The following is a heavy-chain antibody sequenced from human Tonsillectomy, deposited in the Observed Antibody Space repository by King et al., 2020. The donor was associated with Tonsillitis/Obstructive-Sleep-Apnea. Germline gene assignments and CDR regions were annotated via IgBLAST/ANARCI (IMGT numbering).Heavy chain of an antibody. CDR2: IDWYDEK. CDR3: ARTQYYYDSSGYRYYFDY. J-gene: IGHJ4*02. Sequence: ITLKESGPALVKPTQTLTLTCTFSGFSLSTSGMCVSWIRQPPGKALEWLALIDWYDEKYYSTFLKTRFTISKDTSKNQVVLTMTNMDPVDTATYYCARTQYYYDSSGYRYYFDYWGQGTLVTVSS. CDR1: GFSLSTSGMC. D-gene: IGHD3-22*01. V-gene: IGHV2-70*01.